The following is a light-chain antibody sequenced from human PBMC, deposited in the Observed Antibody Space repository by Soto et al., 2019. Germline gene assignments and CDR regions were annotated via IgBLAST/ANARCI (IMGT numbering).Light chain of an antibody. V-gene: IGLV7-46*01. J-gene: IGLJ2*01. Sequence: QAVLTQEPSLTVSPGGTVTLTCGSSTGAVTSGHYAYWFQQKPGQAPRTLIHNTKYKHSWTPARFSGSLLGGKAALTLSGAQPEDEADYYCLLYYGDAVVFGGGTKVTVL. CDR2: NTK. CDR3: LLYYGDAVV. CDR1: TGAVTSGHY.